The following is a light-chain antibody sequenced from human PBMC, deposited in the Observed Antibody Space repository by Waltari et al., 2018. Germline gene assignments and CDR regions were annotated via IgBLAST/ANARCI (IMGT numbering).Light chain of an antibody. J-gene: IGLJ1*01. CDR2: NVS. V-gene: IGLV2-11*02. Sequence: QSALTQPRSVSGSPGQAVTISCTGTSSNVGGYNCVFWYQHRPGKAPKLMIYNVSNRPSGVPDRFSGSKSANTASLTISGLQAEDEADYYCCSYAGGNTYVFGTGTKVTVL. CDR3: CSYAGGNTYV. CDR1: SSNVGGYNC.